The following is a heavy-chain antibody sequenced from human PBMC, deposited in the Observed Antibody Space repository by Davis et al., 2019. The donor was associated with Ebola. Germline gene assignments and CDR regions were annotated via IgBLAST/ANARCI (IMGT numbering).Heavy chain of an antibody. V-gene: IGHV1-2*06. CDR1: GGTFSSYA. J-gene: IGHJ6*04. CDR2: INPNSGGT. CDR3: ATLWFGELLGMDV. Sequence: AASVKVSCKASGGTFSSYAISWVRQAPGQGLEWMGRINPNSGGTNYAQKFQGRVTMTRDTSISTAYMELSRLRSDDTAVYYCATLWFGELLGMDVWGKGTTVTVSS. D-gene: IGHD3-10*01.